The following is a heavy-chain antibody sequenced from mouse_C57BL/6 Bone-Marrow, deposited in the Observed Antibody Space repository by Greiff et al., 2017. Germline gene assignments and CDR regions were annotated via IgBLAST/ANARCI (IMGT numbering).Heavy chain of an antibody. CDR2: ISNGGGST. V-gene: IGHV5-12*01. J-gene: IGHJ4*01. CDR1: GFTFSDYY. D-gene: IGHD3-2*02. Sequence: EVKLVESGGGLVQPGGSLKLSCAASGFTFSDYYMYWVRQTPEKRLEWVAYISNGGGSTYYPDTVKGRFTISRDNAKNTLYLQMSRLKSEDTAMYYGARQVLIDSSAREAMDYWGQGTSVTVSS. CDR3: ARQVLIDSSAREAMDY.